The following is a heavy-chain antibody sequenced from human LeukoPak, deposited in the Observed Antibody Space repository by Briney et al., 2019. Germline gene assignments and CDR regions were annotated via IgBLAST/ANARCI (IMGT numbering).Heavy chain of an antibody. CDR1: GGTFNNQD. Sequence: ASVKVSCKASGGTFNNQDISWVRQAPGQGLERMGRFIPMYGRSDYAQKFQGRVTITADKSTTTVYMDLSSLRPDDTAVFYCARVPHLGVAYAFDVWGQGTPVTVSS. J-gene: IGHJ3*01. CDR3: ARVPHLGVAYAFDV. D-gene: IGHD3-3*01. V-gene: IGHV1-69*04. CDR2: FIPMYGRS.